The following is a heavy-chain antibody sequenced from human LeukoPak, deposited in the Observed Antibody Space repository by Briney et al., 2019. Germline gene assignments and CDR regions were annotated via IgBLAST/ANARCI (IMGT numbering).Heavy chain of an antibody. V-gene: IGHV1-69*13. J-gene: IGHJ6*02. CDR1: GGTFSIYA. CDR2: IIPIFGTA. D-gene: IGHD3-3*01. Sequence: SVNVSCKASGGTFSIYAISWVRQAPGQGLEWMGGIIPIFGTANYAQKFQGRVTITADESTSTAYMELSSLRSEDTAVYYCARDRRGYDFWSGYQPYFYYYGMDVWGQGTTVTVSS. CDR3: ARDRRGYDFWSGYQPYFYYYGMDV.